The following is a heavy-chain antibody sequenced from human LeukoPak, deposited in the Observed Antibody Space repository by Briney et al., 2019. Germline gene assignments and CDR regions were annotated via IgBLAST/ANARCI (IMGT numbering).Heavy chain of an antibody. V-gene: IGHV4-39*07. CDR2: IYYSGST. J-gene: IGHJ4*02. CDR3: ARSRTQYDSSGSYDY. Sequence: SETLSLTCTVSGGSISSSSYYWGWIRQPPGKGLEWIGSIYYSGSTYYNPSLKSRVTISVDTSKNQFSLKLSSATAADTAVYYCARSRTQYDSSGSYDYWGQGTLVTVSS. D-gene: IGHD3-22*01. CDR1: GGSISSSSYY.